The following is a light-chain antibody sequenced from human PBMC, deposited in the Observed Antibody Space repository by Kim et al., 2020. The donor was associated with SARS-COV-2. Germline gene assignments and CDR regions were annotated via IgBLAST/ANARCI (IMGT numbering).Light chain of an antibody. CDR1: SSNIGSNY. V-gene: IGLV1-47*01. CDR3: AAWDDSFWV. J-gene: IGLJ3*02. CDR2: RNN. Sequence: PGRRVTISGSGSSSNIGSNYVYWYQQLPGTAPKLLIYRNNQRPSGVPDRFSGSKSGTSASLAISGLRSEDEADYYCAAWDDSFWVFGGGTQLTVL.